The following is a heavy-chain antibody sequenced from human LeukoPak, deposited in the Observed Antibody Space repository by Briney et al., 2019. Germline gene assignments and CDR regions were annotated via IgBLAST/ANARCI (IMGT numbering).Heavy chain of an antibody. V-gene: IGHV4-61*02. CDR3: ARAGGSGWYTSFDY. D-gene: IGHD6-19*01. J-gene: IGHJ4*02. Sequence: SETLSLTCTVSGSSISSGRYYGSCIRQPAGKGLEWIGRIYTSGSNNYNPSLKSRVTISVDTSKNQLSLKLSSVTAADPAVYYCARAGGSGWYTSFDYWGQGSLVTVYS. CDR2: IYTSGSN. CDR1: GSSISSGRYY.